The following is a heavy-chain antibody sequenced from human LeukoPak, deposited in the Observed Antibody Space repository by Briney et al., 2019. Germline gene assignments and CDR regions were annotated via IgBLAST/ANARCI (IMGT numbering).Heavy chain of an antibody. CDR3: TTELVVPAAIIREAWFDP. Sequence: PGGCLRLSCAASGFTLSNAWMGWVRRAPGKGLEWVGRIKSKTDGRKKHYPGPEKGRYTISRDDSKNTLYLQMNSLKTEDTAVYYCTTELVVPAAIIREAWFDPWGQGTLVTVSS. CDR2: IKSKTDGRKK. D-gene: IGHD2-2*01. CDR1: GFTLSNAW. J-gene: IGHJ5*02. V-gene: IGHV3-15*01.